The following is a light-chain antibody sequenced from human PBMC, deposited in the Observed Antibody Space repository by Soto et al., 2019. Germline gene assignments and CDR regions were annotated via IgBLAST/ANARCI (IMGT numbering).Light chain of an antibody. CDR1: QSVSSN. CDR3: QQYNNWPWT. V-gene: IGKV3-15*01. J-gene: IGKJ1*01. Sequence: EIVKTQAPATLSVSPGERATLSCRASQSVSSNLAWYQHKPGQAPRLLIYGASTGATGIPARFSGSGSGTEFTLTISSLQSEDFAVYYCQQYNNWPWTFGQGTKVDIK. CDR2: GAS.